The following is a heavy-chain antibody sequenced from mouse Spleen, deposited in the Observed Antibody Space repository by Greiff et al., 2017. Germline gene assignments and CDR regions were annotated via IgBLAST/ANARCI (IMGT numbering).Heavy chain of an antibody. CDR3: ARGSTNWALGGFAY. J-gene: IGHJ3*01. V-gene: IGHV1-7*01. Sequence: VQGVESGAELAKPGASVKLSCKASGYTFTSYWMHWVKQRPGQGLEWIGYINPSSGYTKYNQKFKDKATLTADKSSSTAYMQLSSLTYEDSAVYYCARGSTNWALGGFAYWGQGTLVTVSA. D-gene: IGHD4-1*01. CDR1: GYTFTSYW. CDR2: INPSSGYT.